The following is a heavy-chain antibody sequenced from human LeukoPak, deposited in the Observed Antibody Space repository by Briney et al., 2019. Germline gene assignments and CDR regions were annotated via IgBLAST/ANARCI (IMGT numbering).Heavy chain of an antibody. CDR3: ARDGGSWRDSPPDF. Sequence: GGSLRLSCAVSGFTFDEYAMHWVRQAPGKGLEWVSGISWNSGSIGYADSVKGRFTISRDNAKNSLYLQMNSLRAEDTAVYYCARDGGSWRDSPPDFWGQGTLVSVSS. V-gene: IGHV3-9*01. CDR2: ISWNSGSI. J-gene: IGHJ4*02. D-gene: IGHD6-13*01. CDR1: GFTFDEYA.